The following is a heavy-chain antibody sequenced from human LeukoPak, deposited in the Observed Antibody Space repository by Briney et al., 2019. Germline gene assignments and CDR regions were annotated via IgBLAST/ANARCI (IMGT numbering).Heavy chain of an antibody. CDR3: ARETGGTLDY. CDR1: GGSISSYY. CDR2: IYYSGST. J-gene: IGHJ4*02. V-gene: IGHV4-59*12. D-gene: IGHD7-27*01. Sequence: SETLSLTCTVSGGSISSYYWSWIRQPPGKGLEWIGYIYYSGSTNYNPSLKSRVTMSVDTSKNQFSLKLSSVTAADTAVYYCARETGGTLDYWGQGTLVTVSS.